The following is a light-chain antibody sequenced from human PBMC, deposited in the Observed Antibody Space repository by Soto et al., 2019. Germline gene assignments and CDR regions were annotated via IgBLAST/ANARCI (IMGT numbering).Light chain of an antibody. CDR3: QQYSNWPPLYT. J-gene: IGKJ2*01. CDR2: DAS. Sequence: IVMTQSPATLSVSPGERATLSCRASQSVSSYLAWYQQKPGLPPRLLIYDASTRATGIPDRFSGSGSGTDFTLTISSLQSADFAVYYCQQYSNWPPLYTVGRGTKLEIK. CDR1: QSVSSY. V-gene: IGKV3-15*01.